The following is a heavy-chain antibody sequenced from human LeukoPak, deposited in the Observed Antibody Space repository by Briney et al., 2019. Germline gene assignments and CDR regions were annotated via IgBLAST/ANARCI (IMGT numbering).Heavy chain of an antibody. J-gene: IGHJ4*02. CDR1: GFPFETNA. V-gene: IGHV3-23*01. CDR3: AKDWIQFNRVFDCFDS. D-gene: IGHD5-18*01. Sequence: GGSLRLSCATSGFPFETNAMSWVRQAPGKGLEWVATIGNTETFYADSVTGRFTISRGNSKNTVNLQMNRLRVEDTAIYYCAKDWIQFNRVFDCFDSWGQGALVTVSS. CDR2: IGNTET.